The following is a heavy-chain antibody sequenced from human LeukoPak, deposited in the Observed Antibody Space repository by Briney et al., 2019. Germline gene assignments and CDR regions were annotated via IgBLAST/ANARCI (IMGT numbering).Heavy chain of an antibody. CDR1: GFTFSSYA. Sequence: PGRSLRLSCAASGFTFSSYAMHWVRQAPGKGLEWVAVISYDGSNKYYADSVKGRFTISRDNSKNTLYLQMNSLRAEDTAVYYCVRGFPYDYSVTLGYWGQGTLVTVSS. V-gene: IGHV3-30-3*01. CDR3: VRGFPYDYSVTLGY. D-gene: IGHD4-11*01. J-gene: IGHJ4*02. CDR2: ISYDGSNK.